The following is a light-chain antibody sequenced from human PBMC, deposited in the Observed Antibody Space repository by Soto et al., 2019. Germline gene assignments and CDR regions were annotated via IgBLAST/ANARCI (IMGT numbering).Light chain of an antibody. CDR2: GAS. V-gene: IGKV3-20*01. J-gene: IGKJ1*01. CDR3: QQYAGPSRT. Sequence: EIVVTQSPGTLSLSPGEGATLSCRASQSVSSSYLAWYQQKPGQAPTLLIYGASNRAAGIPDRFSGSGSGTDFTLIISRLEAEDFAVYYCQQYAGPSRTFGQGTKVEIK. CDR1: QSVSSSY.